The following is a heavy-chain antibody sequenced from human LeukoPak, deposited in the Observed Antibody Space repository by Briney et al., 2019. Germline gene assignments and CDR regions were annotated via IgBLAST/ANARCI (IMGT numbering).Heavy chain of an antibody. Sequence: PETLSLTCTVSGGSISSISYYWGWIRHPPGNGLEWIGSIYYSGSTYYNPSLKSRVTVSGDTSKSQFSLKLSSVTAADTAVYYCASQFIAAADQLFDYWGQGTLVTVSS. CDR1: GGSISSISYY. J-gene: IGHJ4*02. V-gene: IGHV4-39*01. CDR2: IYYSGST. CDR3: ASQFIAAADQLFDY. D-gene: IGHD6-13*01.